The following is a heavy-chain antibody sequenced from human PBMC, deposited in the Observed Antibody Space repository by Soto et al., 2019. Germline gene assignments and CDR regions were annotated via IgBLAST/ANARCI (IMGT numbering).Heavy chain of an antibody. CDR3: ARVADYGDSWGYFDY. D-gene: IGHD4-17*01. J-gene: IGHJ4*02. CDR2: IYSGGST. V-gene: IGHV3-66*01. CDR1: GFTFSDYY. Sequence: PGGSLRLSCAASGFTFSDYYMSWVRQAPGKGLEWVSVIYSGGSTYYADSVKGRFTISRDNSKNTLYLQMDSLRAEDTAVYYCARVADYGDSWGYFDYWGQGTLVTVSS.